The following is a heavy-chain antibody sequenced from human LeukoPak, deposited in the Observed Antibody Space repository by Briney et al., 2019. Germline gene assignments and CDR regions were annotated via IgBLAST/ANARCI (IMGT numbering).Heavy chain of an antibody. Sequence: PGGTLRLSCAASGFTFTSYGMSWVRQAPGKGLEWVSAISGSGVSTYYADSVKGRFTISRDHSKNTPYLQMNSLIAEDTAVYYCAKDRLAGLGGDYWGEGTLVTVPS. V-gene: IGHV3-23*01. CDR3: AKDRLAGLGGDY. D-gene: IGHD3-9*01. CDR1: GFTFTSYG. J-gene: IGHJ4*02. CDR2: ISGSGVST.